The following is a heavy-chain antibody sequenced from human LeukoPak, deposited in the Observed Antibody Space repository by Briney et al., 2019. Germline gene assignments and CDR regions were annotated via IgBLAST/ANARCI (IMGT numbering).Heavy chain of an antibody. J-gene: IGHJ3*02. CDR1: GGSISSSSYY. V-gene: IGHV4-39*01. CDR3: ARHRTYDSSGYYYSDAFDI. D-gene: IGHD3-22*01. Sequence: PSETLSLTCTVSGGSISSSSYYWGWIRQPPGKGLEWIGSIYYSGSTYYNPSLKSRVTISVDTSKNQFSLKLSSVTAADTAVYYCARHRTYDSSGYYYSDAFDIWGQGTMVTVSS. CDR2: IYYSGST.